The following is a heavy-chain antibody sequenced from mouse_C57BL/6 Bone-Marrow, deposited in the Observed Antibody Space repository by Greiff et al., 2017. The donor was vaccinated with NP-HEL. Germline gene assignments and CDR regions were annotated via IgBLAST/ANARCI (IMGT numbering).Heavy chain of an antibody. J-gene: IGHJ2*01. D-gene: IGHD1-1*01. Sequence: QVQLQQPGAELVRPGTSVKLSCKASGYTFTSYWMHWVKQRPGQGLEWIGVIDPSASYTTYNQKFKGKATLTVATSSSTAYMQLISLTSEDAAVYYCARRPYYPGYFDYWGQGTTLTVSS. CDR3: ARRPYYPGYFDY. V-gene: IGHV1-59*01. CDR1: GYTFTSYW. CDR2: IDPSASYT.